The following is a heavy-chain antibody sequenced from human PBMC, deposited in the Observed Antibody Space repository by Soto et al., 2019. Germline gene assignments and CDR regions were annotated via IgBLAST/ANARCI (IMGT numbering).Heavy chain of an antibody. D-gene: IGHD3-3*01. CDR3: ARDPEYEPYYDFWSGSRDRDY. Sequence: ASVKVSCKVSGYTFTIYAMHWVRQAPGQRLEWMGWINAGNGNTKYSQKFQGRVTITRDTSASTAYMELSSLRSEDTAVYYCARDPEYEPYYDFWSGSRDRDYWGQGTLVTVSS. V-gene: IGHV1-3*01. CDR2: INAGNGNT. J-gene: IGHJ4*02. CDR1: GYTFTIYA.